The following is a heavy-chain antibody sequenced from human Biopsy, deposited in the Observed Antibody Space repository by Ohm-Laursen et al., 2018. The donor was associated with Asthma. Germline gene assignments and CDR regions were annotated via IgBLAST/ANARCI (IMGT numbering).Heavy chain of an antibody. Sequence: ASVKVSCKATGDSFSNYAISWVRQAPGQGLEWMGGLIPVLGTPDHAQMFEGRVTITADESTSTAYMELSSLSSEDTAVYYCARGYSGSDRIVYYYSGLEVWGQGTTVTVSS. CDR3: ARGYSGSDRIVYYYSGLEV. D-gene: IGHD5-12*01. CDR1: GDSFSNYA. CDR2: LIPVLGTP. V-gene: IGHV1-69*13. J-gene: IGHJ6*02.